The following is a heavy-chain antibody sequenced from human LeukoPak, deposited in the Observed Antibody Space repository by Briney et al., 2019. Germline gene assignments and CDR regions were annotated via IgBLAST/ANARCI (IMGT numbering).Heavy chain of an antibody. CDR1: GFTFSNYD. J-gene: IGHJ4*02. V-gene: IGHV3-30*02. Sequence: GGSLRLSCAVSGFTFSNYDMHWVRQAPGKGLEWVAFIRYDGSNKYYADSVKGRFTISRDNSKNTLYLQMNSLRTEDTAVYYCARHLSGVTGYTYGRGIDYWGQGTLVTVSS. CDR2: IRYDGSNK. CDR3: ARHLSGVTGYTYGRGIDY. D-gene: IGHD5-18*01.